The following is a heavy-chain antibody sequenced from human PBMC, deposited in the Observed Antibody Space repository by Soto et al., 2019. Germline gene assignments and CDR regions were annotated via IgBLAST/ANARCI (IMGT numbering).Heavy chain of an antibody. CDR2: INHSGST. CDR1: GGSFSGFY. J-gene: IGHJ4*02. CDR3: ARAAAGKGGYYFDY. V-gene: IGHV4-34*01. D-gene: IGHD6-13*01. Sequence: SETLSLTCAVYGGSFSGFYWSWIRQPPGKGLEWIGEINHSGSTNYNPSLKSRVTISVDTSKNQFSLKLSSVTAADTAVYYCARAAAGKGGYYFDYWGQGTLVTVSS.